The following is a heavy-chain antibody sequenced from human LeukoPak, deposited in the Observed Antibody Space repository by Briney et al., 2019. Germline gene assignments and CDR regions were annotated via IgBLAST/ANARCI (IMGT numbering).Heavy chain of an antibody. Sequence: MASETLSLTCTVSGGCISSYYWSWIRQPAGKGLEWIGRIYTSGSTNYNPSLKSRVTMSVDTSKNQFSLKLSSVTAADTAVYYCARDVYYDFWSGYYAEGSWFDPWGQGTLVTVSS. CDR1: GGCISSYY. V-gene: IGHV4-4*07. J-gene: IGHJ5*02. D-gene: IGHD3-3*01. CDR3: ARDVYYDFWSGYYAEGSWFDP. CDR2: IYTSGST.